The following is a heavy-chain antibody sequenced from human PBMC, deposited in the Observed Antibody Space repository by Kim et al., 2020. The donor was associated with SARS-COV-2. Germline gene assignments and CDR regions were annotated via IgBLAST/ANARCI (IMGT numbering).Heavy chain of an antibody. CDR3: ARVAGYSGGLDS. D-gene: IGHD1-26*01. J-gene: IGHJ4*02. Sequence: TYAQKIQGRVTVSRDTAANTGYMDLSSLRSEDTAVYYCARVAGYSGGLDSWGQGTLVTVSS. V-gene: IGHV1-3*01.